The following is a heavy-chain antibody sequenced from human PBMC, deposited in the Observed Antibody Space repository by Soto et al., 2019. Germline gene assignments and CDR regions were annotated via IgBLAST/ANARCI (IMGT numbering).Heavy chain of an antibody. V-gene: IGHV1-8*01. D-gene: IGHD5-18*01. J-gene: IGHJ4*02. Sequence: ASVKVSCKASGYTFTSYDINWVRQATGQGLEWMGWMNPNSGNTGYAQKFQGRVTMTRNTSISTAHMELSSLRSEDTAVYYCARRGYSYGSTDYWGQGTLVTVSS. CDR3: ARRGYSYGSTDY. CDR1: GYTFTSYD. CDR2: MNPNSGNT.